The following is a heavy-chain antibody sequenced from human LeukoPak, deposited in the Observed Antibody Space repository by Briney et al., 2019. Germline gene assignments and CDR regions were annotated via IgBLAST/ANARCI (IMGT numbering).Heavy chain of an antibody. CDR3: ARGRFSGPDDY. Sequence: GGSLRLSCAVSEFSVSSNYMNWVRQAPGKGLELVSVIYSGGATYYADSVRGRFTISRDNSKNMVSLQMTSLGAEDTAVYYCARGRFSGPDDYWGQGTLVTVSS. D-gene: IGHD6-19*01. V-gene: IGHV3-53*01. J-gene: IGHJ4*02. CDR1: EFSVSSNY. CDR2: IYSGGAT.